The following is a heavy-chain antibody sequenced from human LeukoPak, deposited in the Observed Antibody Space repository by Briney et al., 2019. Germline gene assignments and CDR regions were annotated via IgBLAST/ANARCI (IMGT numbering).Heavy chain of an antibody. Sequence: SETLSLTCTVSGGSISSGGYYWSWIRQHPGKGLEWIGYIYYSGSTYCNPSLKSRVTISVDTSKNQFSLKLSSVTAADTAVYYCARDTYDSSGYSNTYWGQGTLVTVSS. D-gene: IGHD3-22*01. J-gene: IGHJ4*02. V-gene: IGHV4-31*03. CDR1: GGSISSGGYY. CDR3: ARDTYDSSGYSNTY. CDR2: IYYSGST.